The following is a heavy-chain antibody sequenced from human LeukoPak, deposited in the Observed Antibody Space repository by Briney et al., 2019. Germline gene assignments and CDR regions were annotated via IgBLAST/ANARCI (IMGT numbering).Heavy chain of an antibody. CDR1: GGSISSYH. CDR2: IYYDGST. J-gene: IGHJ4*02. V-gene: IGHV4-59*01. Sequence: SETLALTCTVSGGSISSYHWSWIRQPPGKGLEWIGYIYYDGSTDYNPSLKSRVTISVDTSKNQFSLKLSSVTAADTAVYYCARGRSYFDYWGQGTLVTVSS. CDR3: ARGRSYFDY.